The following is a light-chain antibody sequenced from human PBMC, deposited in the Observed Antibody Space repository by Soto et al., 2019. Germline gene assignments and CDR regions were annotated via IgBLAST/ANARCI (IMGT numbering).Light chain of an antibody. CDR2: AAS. J-gene: IGKJ4*01. Sequence: DIQMTQSPSSLSASVGDRVSITCRASQSISTHLSWYQQKPGKAPKLLIYAASSLQSWVPSRFTGSGSGTDFTLTISCLQSEDFATYYCQQYYSFPLTFGGGTKVDIK. CDR3: QQYYSFPLT. CDR1: QSISTH. V-gene: IGKV1-39*01.